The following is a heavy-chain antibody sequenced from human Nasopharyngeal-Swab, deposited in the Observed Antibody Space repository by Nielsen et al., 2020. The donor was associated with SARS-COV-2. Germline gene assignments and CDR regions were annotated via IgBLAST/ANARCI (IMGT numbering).Heavy chain of an antibody. V-gene: IGHV3-53*01. CDR3: ARDLRGRKAAAGTG. CDR1: GFTVSSNY. J-gene: IGHJ4*02. Sequence: GESLKISCAASGFTVSSNYMSWVRQAPGKGLEWVSVIYSGGSTYYADSVKGRFTISRDNSKNTLYLQMNSLRAEDTAVYYCARDLRGRKAAAGTGWGQGTLVTVSS. D-gene: IGHD6-13*01. CDR2: IYSGGST.